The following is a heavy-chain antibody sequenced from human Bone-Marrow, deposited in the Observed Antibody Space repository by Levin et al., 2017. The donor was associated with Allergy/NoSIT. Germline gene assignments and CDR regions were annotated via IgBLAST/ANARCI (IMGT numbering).Heavy chain of an antibody. CDR2: IRNKANSYTT. Sequence: GGSLRLSCAASGFIFSDFYMDWVRQAPGKGLEWLGRIRNKANSYTTEYAASVRGRSTISRDDSRSSVSLQINNLKSEDTAVYYCVAGRERDRGVGNSWGQGTLVTVSS. CDR3: VAGRERDRGVGNS. D-gene: IGHD2-21*01. J-gene: IGHJ5*02. CDR1: GFIFSDFY. V-gene: IGHV3-72*01.